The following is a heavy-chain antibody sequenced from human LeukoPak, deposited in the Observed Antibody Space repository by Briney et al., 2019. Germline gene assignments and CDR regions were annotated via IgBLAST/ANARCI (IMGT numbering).Heavy chain of an antibody. V-gene: IGHV4-61*01. CDR2: IYYSGST. CDR1: GGSVSSGSYY. CDR3: ARHRDYYDT. D-gene: IGHD3-22*01. Sequence: SETLSLTCTVSGGSVSSGSYYWSWIRQPPGKGLEWIGYIYYSGSTNYKPSLNSRVTMSVDTSKNEFSLKLSSVTAADTAVYFCARHRDYYDTWGHGTLVTVSS. J-gene: IGHJ4*01.